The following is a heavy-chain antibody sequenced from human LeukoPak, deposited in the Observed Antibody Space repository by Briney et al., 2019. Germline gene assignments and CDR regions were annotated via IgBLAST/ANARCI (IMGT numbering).Heavy chain of an antibody. CDR3: ARGGIVGVPNDY. D-gene: IGHD1-26*01. J-gene: IGHJ4*02. V-gene: IGHV4-61*01. CDR1: GGSVSGGNYY. Sequence: SETLSLTCTVSGGSVSGGNYYCSWIRQSPGKGLEWIGYIYHSGSTNYNPSLKSRVTISLDTSKNQFSLKLNSVTAADTAVYYCARGGIVGVPNDYWGQGTLVTVSS. CDR2: IYHSGST.